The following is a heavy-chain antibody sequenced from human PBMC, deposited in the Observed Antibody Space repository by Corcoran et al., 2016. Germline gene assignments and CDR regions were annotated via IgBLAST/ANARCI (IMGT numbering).Heavy chain of an antibody. CDR2: FNPGGFGT. CDR3: TRDRTPPDRAQFEH. CDR1: GYTFIDNW. V-gene: IGHV1-46*01. J-gene: IGHJ4*02. D-gene: IGHD1-7*01. Sequence: QVQLVQSGAEVKNPGASVKVSCKTSGYTFIDNWIHWVRQAPGQGLEWVGIFNPGGFGTTYAQQFQGRVTMTGDTSTGTADRELTSLRSEDTAVYYCTRDRTPPDRAQFEHWGQGTLITVSS.